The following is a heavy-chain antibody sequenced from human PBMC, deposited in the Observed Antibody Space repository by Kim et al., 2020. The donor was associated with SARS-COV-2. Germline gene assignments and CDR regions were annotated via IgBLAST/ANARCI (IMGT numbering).Heavy chain of an antibody. D-gene: IGHD3-3*02. CDR2: TMWSSEGT. CDR1: GFSSNDHA. V-gene: IGHV3-9*02. J-gene: IGHJ6*02. Sequence: GGSLRLSCAASGFSSNDHAMHWVRQAPGKGLEWVSGTMWSSEGTGYADSVKGRFIISRDKDKNLLYLQMNSLRPEDTALYYCTRDVLAGGADVWGQGTAVIVSS. CDR3: TRDVLAGGADV.